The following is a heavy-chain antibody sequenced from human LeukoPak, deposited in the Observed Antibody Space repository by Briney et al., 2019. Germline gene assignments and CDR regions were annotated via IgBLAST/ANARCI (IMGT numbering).Heavy chain of an antibody. CDR3: ARDAITMVRGVKDAFDI. Sequence: ASVKVSCKASAYTFASYAISWVRQAPGQGLEWMGGIIPIFGTANYAQKFQGRVTITADESTSTAYMELSSLRSEDTAVYYCARDAITMVRGVKDAFDIWGQGTMVTVSS. J-gene: IGHJ3*02. CDR2: IIPIFGTA. D-gene: IGHD3-10*01. V-gene: IGHV1-69*13. CDR1: AYTFASYA.